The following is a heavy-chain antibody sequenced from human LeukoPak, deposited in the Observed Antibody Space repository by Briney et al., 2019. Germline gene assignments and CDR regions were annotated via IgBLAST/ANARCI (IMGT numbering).Heavy chain of an antibody. Sequence: GASVKVSCKASGYTFTSYGISWVRQAPGQGLEWMGWISAYNGNTNYAQKLQGRVTMTTDTSTSTAYMELRSLRSDDTAVYYCAIVYSGSWYEDWFDPWGQGTLVTVSS. CDR2: ISAYNGNT. V-gene: IGHV1-18*01. D-gene: IGHD6-13*01. CDR1: GYTFTSYG. CDR3: AIVYSGSWYEDWFDP. J-gene: IGHJ5*02.